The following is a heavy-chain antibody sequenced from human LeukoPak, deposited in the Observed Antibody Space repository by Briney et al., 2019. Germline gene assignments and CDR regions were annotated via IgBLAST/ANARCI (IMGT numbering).Heavy chain of an antibody. V-gene: IGHV3-23*01. D-gene: IGHD2-15*01. Sequence: GRSLRLSCAASGFTFSSYGMHWVRQAPGKGLEWVSAISGSGGNTYYADSVKGRFTISRDNSKNTLYLQMNSLRAEDTAVYYCAKSPLSAGYCSGGSCYVLNYWGQGTLVTVSS. CDR3: AKSPLSAGYCSGGSCYVLNY. J-gene: IGHJ4*02. CDR1: GFTFSSYG. CDR2: ISGSGGNT.